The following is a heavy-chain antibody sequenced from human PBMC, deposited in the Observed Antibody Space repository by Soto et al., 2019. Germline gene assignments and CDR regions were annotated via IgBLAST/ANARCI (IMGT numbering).Heavy chain of an antibody. D-gene: IGHD2-2*01. J-gene: IGHJ4*02. CDR2: INPKSGGT. CDR3: ARSRRSTAMQDDH. V-gene: IGHV1-2*02. CDR1: GYTFTDYF. Sequence: QVQLVQSGAEVKKPGASVKVSCKASGYTFTDYFIHWVRQAPGQGLEWMGWINPKSGGTNYAPNFQGRVTMTRDTSTSTAYMELTWRRFDDTAVHYCARSRRSTAMQDDHWGQGTLVTVSS.